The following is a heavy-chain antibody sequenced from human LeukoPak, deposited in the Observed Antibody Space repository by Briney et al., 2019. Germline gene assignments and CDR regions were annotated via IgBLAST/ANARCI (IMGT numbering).Heavy chain of an antibody. V-gene: IGHV1-69*05. CDR1: GGTFSSYA. D-gene: IGHD3-22*01. CDR2: IIPIFGTA. Sequence: ASVKVSCKASGGTFSSYAISWVRQAPGQGLEWMGGIIPIFGTANYAQKFQGRVTITTDESTGTAYMELSSLRSEDTAVYYCARELAQGGYYFGWFDPWGQGTLVTVSS. CDR3: ARELAQGGYYFGWFDP. J-gene: IGHJ5*02.